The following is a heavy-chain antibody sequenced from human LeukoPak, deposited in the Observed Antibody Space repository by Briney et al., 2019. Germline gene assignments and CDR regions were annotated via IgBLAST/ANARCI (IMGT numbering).Heavy chain of an antibody. CDR1: GFTLSNHW. CDR3: VRNNAMDV. CDR2: VNRDGSET. V-gene: IGHV3-7*03. Sequence: GGSLRLSCAASGFTLSNHWVTWVRQVPGRGPEWVANVNRDGSETYYLDSVKGRFTISRDNAKSSLYLQMNSLRAEDTALYYCVRNNAMDVWGQGTAVIVSS. J-gene: IGHJ6*02. D-gene: IGHD2-8*01.